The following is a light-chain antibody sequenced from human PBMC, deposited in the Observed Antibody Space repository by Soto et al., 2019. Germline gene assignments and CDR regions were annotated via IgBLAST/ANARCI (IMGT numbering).Light chain of an antibody. Sequence: EIVMTQSPATLSVSPGERATLSCWASQSVSSNLAWYQQKPGQAPRLLIYGASTRATGIPARFSGSGSGTEFTLTISSLQSEDFAVYYCQQYNNWPPCTFGQGTKVEIK. CDR3: QQYNNWPPCT. CDR1: QSVSSN. V-gene: IGKV3-15*01. CDR2: GAS. J-gene: IGKJ1*01.